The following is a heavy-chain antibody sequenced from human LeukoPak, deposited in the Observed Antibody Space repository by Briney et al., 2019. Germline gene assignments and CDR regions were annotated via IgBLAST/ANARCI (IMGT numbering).Heavy chain of an antibody. CDR2: IKEDGSEK. D-gene: IGHD1-26*01. V-gene: IGHV3-7*01. CDR3: ARENSGSYYQFDC. CDR1: GFTFSSYW. Sequence: GGSLRLSCAASGFTFSSYWMSWARQAPGKGLEWVGNIKEDGSEKYYVDSVKGRFTISRDNAKNSLYLQMNILRPEDTAVYYCARENSGSYYQFDCWGQGTLVTVSS. J-gene: IGHJ4*02.